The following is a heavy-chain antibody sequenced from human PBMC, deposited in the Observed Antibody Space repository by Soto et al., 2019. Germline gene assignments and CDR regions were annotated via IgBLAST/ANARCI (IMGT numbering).Heavy chain of an antibody. D-gene: IGHD2-2*01. CDR3: ARSQGSRTSLEIYYYYYFGMDV. Sequence: QVQLVQSGAEVNKPGSSVKVSCKASGGTFSSYAISWVRQAPGQGLEWMGGSIPISETTNYAQKFQGRVTITADESKSTAYMELSSLRSEDTAVYYCARSQGSRTSLEIYYYYYFGMDVWGQGTTVTVSS. V-gene: IGHV1-69*01. CDR2: SIPISETT. CDR1: GGTFSSYA. J-gene: IGHJ6*02.